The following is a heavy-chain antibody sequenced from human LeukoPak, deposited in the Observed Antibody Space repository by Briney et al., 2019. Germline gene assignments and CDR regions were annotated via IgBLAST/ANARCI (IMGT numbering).Heavy chain of an antibody. V-gene: IGHV1-18*01. J-gene: IGHJ4*02. CDR2: ISAYNGKT. Sequence: ASVKVSCKASGYTFSNYGITWVRQAPGQGLEWMGWISAYNGKTNCAQKFQGRVTMTTDTSTNTAYMELRSLRYDDTAVYYCARDGPDYGDYINFDYWGQGTLVTVSS. D-gene: IGHD4-17*01. CDR3: ARDGPDYGDYINFDY. CDR1: GYTFSNYG.